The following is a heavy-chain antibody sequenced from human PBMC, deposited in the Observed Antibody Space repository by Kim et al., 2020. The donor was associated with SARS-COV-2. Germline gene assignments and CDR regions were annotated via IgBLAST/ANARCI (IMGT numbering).Heavy chain of an antibody. V-gene: IGHV4-39*01. CDR1: GGSISSSSYY. CDR2: IYYSGST. J-gene: IGHJ4*02. D-gene: IGHD5-12*01. CDR3: AGHTGWWLRLAFHFDY. Sequence: SETLSLTCTVSGGSISSSSYYWGWIRQPPGKGLEWIGSIYYSGSTYYNPSLKSRVTISVDTSKNQFSLKLSSVTAADTAVYYCAGHTGWWLRLAFHFDYWGQGTLVTVSS.